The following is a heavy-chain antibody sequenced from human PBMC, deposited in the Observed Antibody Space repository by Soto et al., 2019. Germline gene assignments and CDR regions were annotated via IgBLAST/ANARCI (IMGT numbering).Heavy chain of an antibody. V-gene: IGHV3-74*01. CDR1: GFTFSSNW. J-gene: IGHJ4*02. CDR3: AGGKSDAGAY. Sequence: EVQLVESGGGLVQPGGSLRLSCAVSGFTFSSNWMHWVRQAPGKGLVWVSRINSDGSSTSYADSVKGRFTISRDNAKNTLYLQMSSLRVEDTAVYHCAGGKSDAGAYWGQGTPVTVSS. CDR2: INSDGSST.